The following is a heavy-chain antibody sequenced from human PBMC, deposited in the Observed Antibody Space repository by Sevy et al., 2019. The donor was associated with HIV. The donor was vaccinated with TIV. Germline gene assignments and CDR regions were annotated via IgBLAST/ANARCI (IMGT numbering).Heavy chain of an antibody. V-gene: IGHV3-49*03. D-gene: IGHD6-19*01. CDR1: GFTFGDYA. CDR3: TRDSSGWYGARYYYYGMDV. J-gene: IGHJ6*02. CDR2: IRSKAYGGTT. Sequence: GGSLRLSCTASGFTFGDYAMSWFRQAPGKGPEWVGFIRSKAYGGTTEYAASVKGRFTISRDDSKSIAYLQMNSLKTEDTAVYYCTRDSSGWYGARYYYYGMDVWGQGTTVTVSS.